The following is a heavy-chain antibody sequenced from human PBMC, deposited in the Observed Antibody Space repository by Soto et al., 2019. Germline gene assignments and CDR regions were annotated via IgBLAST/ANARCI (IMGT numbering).Heavy chain of an antibody. CDR3: AKDIAAAAAKNVPYYGMDV. J-gene: IGHJ6*02. CDR2: ISWDGGST. V-gene: IGHV3-43*01. Sequence: GGSLRLSCAASGFTFDDYTMHWVRQAPGKGLEWVSLISWDGGSTYYADSVKGRFTISRDNSKNSLYLQMNSLRTEDTALYYCAKDIAAAAAKNVPYYGMDVWGQGTTVTVSS. CDR1: GFTFDDYT. D-gene: IGHD6-13*01.